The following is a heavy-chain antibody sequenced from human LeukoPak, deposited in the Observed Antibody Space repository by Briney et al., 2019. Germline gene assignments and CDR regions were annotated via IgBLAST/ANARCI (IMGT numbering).Heavy chain of an antibody. Sequence: GGSLRLSCAASGFTFSSYCMTWVRQAPGKGLEWVSAISASGDTTYYADSVRGRFTISRDNSKNTLYLQMNSLRAGDTALYYCAKESLRGHSYGFDNWGQGTLVTVSS. V-gene: IGHV3-23*01. D-gene: IGHD5-18*01. CDR1: GFTFSSYC. CDR2: ISASGDTT. J-gene: IGHJ4*02. CDR3: AKESLRGHSYGFDN.